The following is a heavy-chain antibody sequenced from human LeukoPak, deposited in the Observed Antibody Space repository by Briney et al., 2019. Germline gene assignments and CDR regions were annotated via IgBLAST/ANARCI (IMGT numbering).Heavy chain of an antibody. D-gene: IGHD3-10*01. CDR2: ISGDGGT. Sequence: GGSLSLSCVASGFTFGSYWMHWVRQAPGKGPAWVSRISGDGGTYYADSVKGRFTISRDNAKNTLYLQMNSLRAEDTAVYYCARDLVSGSGSYGHWGQGTLVTVSS. V-gene: IGHV3-74*01. CDR1: GFTFGSYW. CDR3: ARDLVSGSGSYGH. J-gene: IGHJ4*02.